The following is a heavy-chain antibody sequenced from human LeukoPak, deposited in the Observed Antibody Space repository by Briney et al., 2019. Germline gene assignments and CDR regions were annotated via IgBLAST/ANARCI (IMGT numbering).Heavy chain of an antibody. V-gene: IGHV3-48*02. J-gene: IGHJ4*02. CDR2: ISSSNGSI. CDR3: ARGCDTNCFFNDY. D-gene: IGHD2-8*01. Sequence: GGSLRLSCAASGFTFSSYSINWVRQAPGKGLEWVSYISSSNGSIYYADSVKGRFSISRDNAKSSVSLHMNSLRDEDTAVYYCARGCDTNCFFNDYWGQGTLVTVSS. CDR1: GFTFSSYS.